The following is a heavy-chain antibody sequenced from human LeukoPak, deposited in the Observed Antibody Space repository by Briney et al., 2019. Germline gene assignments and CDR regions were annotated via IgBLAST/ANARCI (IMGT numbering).Heavy chain of an antibody. CDR2: IYYSGST. V-gene: IGHV4-59*11. CDR3: ARTPLGPAGYFDY. CDR1: GGSISSHY. Sequence: SETLSLTCTVSGGSISSHYWSWIRQPPGKGLEWIVYIYYSGSTNYNPSLKSRVTISVDTSKNQFSLKLSSVTAADTAVYYCARTPLGPAGYFDYWGQGTLVTVSS. D-gene: IGHD3-16*01. J-gene: IGHJ4*02.